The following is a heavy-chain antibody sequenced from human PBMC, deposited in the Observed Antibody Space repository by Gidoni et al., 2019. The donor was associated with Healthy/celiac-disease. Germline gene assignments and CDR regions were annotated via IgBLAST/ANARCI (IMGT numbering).Heavy chain of an antibody. J-gene: IGHJ4*02. D-gene: IGHD3-3*01. V-gene: IGHV4-39*01. CDR3: ARAPYCFWSGYFFDY. CDR2: IYYSGST. CDR1: GGSISSRSYY. Sequence: QLQLQESGQGLVRPSETLSLTCTVSGGSISSRSYYWGWIRQPPGMGLEWIGSIYYSGSTYYHPSLKSRVTMSVDTSKIQFSLKLTSVTAADTAVYYCARAPYCFWSGYFFDYWGQGTLVTVSS.